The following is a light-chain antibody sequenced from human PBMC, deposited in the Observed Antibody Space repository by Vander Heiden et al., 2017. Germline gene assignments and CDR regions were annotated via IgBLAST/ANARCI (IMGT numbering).Light chain of an antibody. V-gene: IGKV2-28*01. J-gene: IGKJ4*01. CDR2: LTS. CDR1: QSLLYTNGYTY. Sequence: DIVMTQSPLSLSVTPGEPASISCRSSQSLLYTNGYTYLDWYLQKPGQSPQLLISLTSNRASGVPDRFSGSGSGTDFTLKISRVETEDVGVYYCMQAVQTPLTFGGGTKVEIK. CDR3: MQAVQTPLT.